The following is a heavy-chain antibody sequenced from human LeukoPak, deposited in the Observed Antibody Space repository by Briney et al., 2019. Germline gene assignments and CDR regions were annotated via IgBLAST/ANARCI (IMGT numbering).Heavy chain of an antibody. Sequence: GGSLRLSCTASGFTFSNYNMNWVRQAPGKGLEWVSSISGRSSSIHYADSVKGRFTISRDNAKNLLYLQMNSLRGEDTAVYYCARDGHSYGFFDYWGQGTLVIVSS. CDR1: GFTFSNYN. V-gene: IGHV3-21*06. CDR3: ARDGHSYGFFDY. D-gene: IGHD5-18*01. J-gene: IGHJ4*02. CDR2: ISGRSSSI.